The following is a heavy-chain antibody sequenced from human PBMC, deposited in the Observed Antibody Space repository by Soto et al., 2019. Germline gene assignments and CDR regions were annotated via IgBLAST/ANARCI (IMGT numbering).Heavy chain of an antibody. D-gene: IGHD6-13*01. V-gene: IGHV1-18*01. CDR1: GYTFTNDG. CDR2: ISAYNGNT. Sequence: ASVKVSCKASGYTFTNDGISWWRQAPGQGLEWMGWISAYNGNTKYAQKLQGRVTITTDTSTSTAYMELSSLRSEDTAAYYCERDSGLTAAAGRSDYWGQG. CDR3: ERDSGLTAAAGRSDY. J-gene: IGHJ4*02.